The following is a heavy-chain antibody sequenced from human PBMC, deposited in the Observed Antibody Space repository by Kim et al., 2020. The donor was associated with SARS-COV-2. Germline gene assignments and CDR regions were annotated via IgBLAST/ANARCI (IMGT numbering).Heavy chain of an antibody. CDR3: ARDRGRGWLQPDY. Sequence: GVSRRLSCSASGFTFSSYSMKWVRHAPGKGLEWVSSISSSISYIYYADSVKVRFTISRDNAKNSLYLQMNSLRAEDTAVYYCARDRGRGWLQPDYWGQGTLVTVSS. CDR1: GFTFSSYS. V-gene: IGHV3-21*01. D-gene: IGHD5-12*01. J-gene: IGHJ4*02. CDR2: ISSSISYI.